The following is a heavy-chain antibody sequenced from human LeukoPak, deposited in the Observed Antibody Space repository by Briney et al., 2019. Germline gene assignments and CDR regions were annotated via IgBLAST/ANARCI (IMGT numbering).Heavy chain of an antibody. CDR3: ARPLKEGGYYYGMDV. CDR2: ISSHGSST. J-gene: IGHJ6*02. V-gene: IGHV3-64*01. CDR1: GFTFSKYA. D-gene: IGHD3-16*01. Sequence: GGSLRLSCAASGFTFSKYAMFWVRQAPGKGLEFVSAISSHGSSTYYGNSLKGRFNISRDNSKNTLYLQMRSLRPEDTAVYYCARPLKEGGYYYGMDVWGQGTTVTVSS.